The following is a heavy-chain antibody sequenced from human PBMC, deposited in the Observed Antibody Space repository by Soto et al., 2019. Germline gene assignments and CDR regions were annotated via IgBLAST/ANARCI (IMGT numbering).Heavy chain of an antibody. D-gene: IGHD1-26*01. CDR2: ISGSGDDT. Sequence: ESGGGLVQPGGSLRLSCAASGFTFRNYAMSWIRQAPGKGLEWVSGISGSGDDTHFGDSVKGRFTISRDNSKNTLYLQMNGLRADDTAIYYCAKGLVSGSYHYYYGTDVWGQGTTVIVSS. V-gene: IGHV3-23*01. J-gene: IGHJ6*02. CDR3: AKGLVSGSYHYYYGTDV. CDR1: GFTFRNYA.